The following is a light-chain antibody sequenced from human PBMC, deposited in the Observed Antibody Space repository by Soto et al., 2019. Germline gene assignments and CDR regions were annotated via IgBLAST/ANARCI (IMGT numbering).Light chain of an antibody. CDR3: SSYAGNNNVV. CDR1: SSDVGDYKF. J-gene: IGLJ2*01. CDR2: EVS. V-gene: IGLV2-8*01. Sequence: QSALTQRPSASGSPGQSVTISCTGTSSDVGDYKFVSWYQQHPGKAPKLLIYEVSRRPSGVPDRFSGSKSGNTASLTVSGLQAEDEADYYCSSYAGNNNVVFGGGTKLTVL.